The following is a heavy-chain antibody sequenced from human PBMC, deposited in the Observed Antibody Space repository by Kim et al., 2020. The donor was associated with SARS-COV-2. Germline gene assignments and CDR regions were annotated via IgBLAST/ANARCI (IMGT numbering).Heavy chain of an antibody. CDR2: IDPSDSYT. CDR3: ATAITIPTTLKLDAFDI. CDR1: GFSITSYW. Sequence: GESLKISCKGSGFSITSYWISWVRQMPGKGLEWMGRIDPSDSYTNYSPSFQGHVTISADKSINTASLQWSSLKASDTAMYYCATAITIPTTLKLDAFDIWGQGTMVTVSS. J-gene: IGHJ3*02. D-gene: IGHD4-4*01. V-gene: IGHV5-10-1*01.